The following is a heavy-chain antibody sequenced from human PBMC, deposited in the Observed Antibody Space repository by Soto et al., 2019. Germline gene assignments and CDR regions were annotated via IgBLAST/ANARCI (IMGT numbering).Heavy chain of an antibody. D-gene: IGHD5-18*01. Sequence: XSVMVSCKASGYSFTSYGSIWVRQAPGQGLEWMGWISAYNGNTNYAQKLQGRVTMTTDTSTSTAYMELRSLRSDDTAVYYCARDYSYGGFDPWGQGTLVTVSS. V-gene: IGHV1-18*04. CDR3: ARDYSYGGFDP. CDR1: GYSFTSYG. CDR2: ISAYNGNT. J-gene: IGHJ5*02.